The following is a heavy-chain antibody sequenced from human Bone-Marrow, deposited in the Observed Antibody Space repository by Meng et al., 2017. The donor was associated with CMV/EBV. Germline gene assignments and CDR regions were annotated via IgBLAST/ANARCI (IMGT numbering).Heavy chain of an antibody. D-gene: IGHD6-13*01. V-gene: IGHV1-2*02. CDR1: GYTFTGYY. Sequence: ASVKVSCKASGYTFTGYYMHWVRQAPGQGLEWMGWINPNSGGTNYAQKFQGRVTMTRDTSISTAYMELSSLRAEDTAVYYCARDRVSYSSSWEYDYWGQGTLVTVSS. CDR2: INPNSGGT. J-gene: IGHJ4*02. CDR3: ARDRVSYSSSWEYDY.